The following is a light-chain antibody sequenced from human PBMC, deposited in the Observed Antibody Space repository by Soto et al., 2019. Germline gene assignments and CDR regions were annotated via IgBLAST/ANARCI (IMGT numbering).Light chain of an antibody. J-gene: IGKJ5*01. CDR2: DAS. CDR1: QSVSNY. CDR3: QRGRT. V-gene: IGKV3-11*01. Sequence: EIVLTQSPATLSLSPGERATVSCRASQSVSNYLGWYQQKPGQALRLLIYDASNRAAGIPARFSGSGSGTDFSRTIRRLVPGDLAVYYCQRGRTVGQGTRLEIK.